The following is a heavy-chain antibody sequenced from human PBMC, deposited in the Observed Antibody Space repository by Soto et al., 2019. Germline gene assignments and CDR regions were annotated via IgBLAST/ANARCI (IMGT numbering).Heavy chain of an antibody. D-gene: IGHD6-13*01. J-gene: IGHJ6*01. CDR2: IIPRFGSP. CDR1: GGSFTMYG. Sequence: QVQLVQSGAEVKKPGSSVKVSCRPSGGSFTMYGISWVRQAPGQGLEWMGGIIPRFGSPNYAQNSQGRVTITSDESSSTVYMELSSLRIEDTAIYYCARDRIAAALVNYYDMEVWGQGTTVAVSS. CDR3: ARDRIAAALVNYYDMEV. V-gene: IGHV1-69*01.